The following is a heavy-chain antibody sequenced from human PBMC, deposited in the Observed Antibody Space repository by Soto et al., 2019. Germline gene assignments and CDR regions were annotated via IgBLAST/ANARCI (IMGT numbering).Heavy chain of an antibody. J-gene: IGHJ4*02. CDR2: MNSDGSRT. V-gene: IGHV3-74*01. CDR3: ATVDSSFPVGY. CDR1: GFTFSSHW. Sequence: EVQLVESGGGLVQPGGSLTLSCAASGFTFSSHWMHWVRQAPGKGLVWVSRMNSDGSRTYYADSLEGRFTISRDNAKDTLYLQMNSLRAEDTAVYYCATVDSSFPVGYWGQGTLVTVTS. D-gene: IGHD5-12*01.